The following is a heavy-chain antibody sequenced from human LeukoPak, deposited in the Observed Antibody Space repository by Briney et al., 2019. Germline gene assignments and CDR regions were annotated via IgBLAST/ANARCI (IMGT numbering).Heavy chain of an antibody. D-gene: IGHD3-9*01. CDR3: ARDYDILTAYHASFDY. V-gene: IGHV3-7*01. CDR2: IKQDGSEE. CDR1: GFTLSSYW. Sequence: GGSLRLSCAASGFTLSSYWMSWVRQTPGKGLEWVANIKQDGSEEYYVDSVKGRFTISRDNAKNSLSLQMDSLRAEDTAVYYCARDYDILTAYHASFDYWGQGTLVTVSS. J-gene: IGHJ4*02.